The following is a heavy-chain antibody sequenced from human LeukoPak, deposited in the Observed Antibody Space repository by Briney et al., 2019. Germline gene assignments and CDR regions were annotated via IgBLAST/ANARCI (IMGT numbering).Heavy chain of an antibody. Sequence: ASVKVSCKASGYTFTSYGISWVRQAPGQGLEWMGWISAYNGNTNYAQKLQGRVTMTTDTSTSTAYMELRSLRSDDTAVYYCVSPVDETGRDYWGQGTLVTVSS. CDR3: VSPVDETGRDY. CDR2: ISAYNGNT. CDR1: GYTFTSYG. V-gene: IGHV1-18*01. J-gene: IGHJ4*02. D-gene: IGHD5-12*01.